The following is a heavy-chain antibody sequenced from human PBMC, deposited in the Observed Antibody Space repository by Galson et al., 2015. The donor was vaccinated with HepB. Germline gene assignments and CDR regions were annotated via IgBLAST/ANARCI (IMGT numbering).Heavy chain of an antibody. J-gene: IGHJ4*02. V-gene: IGHV3-23*01. D-gene: IGHD5-24*01. CDR3: ARDTGDGSDFFDW. Sequence: SLRLSCAASEFNFAQYAMTWVRQAPGKGLEWITGINRAGDSAYYANSVMGRFTISKDNSRNTAYLEMTSLRVEDTVLYFCARDTGDGSDFFDWWGQGVLVTVSS. CDR1: EFNFAQYA. CDR2: INRAGDSA.